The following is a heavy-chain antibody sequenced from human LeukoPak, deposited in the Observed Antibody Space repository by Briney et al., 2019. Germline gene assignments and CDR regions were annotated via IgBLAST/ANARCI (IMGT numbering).Heavy chain of an antibody. CDR3: ASHALHYFGSGSCYNPLDY. Sequence: GGSLRLSCAASGFTFSSYAMSWVRQAPGKGLEWVSGINGGGGSTYYADSVEGRFTVSRDNSKNTLYLHVNSLRVDDTAVYYCASHALHYFGSGSCYNPLDYWGQGTLVTVSS. CDR2: INGGGGST. CDR1: GFTFSSYA. V-gene: IGHV3-23*01. D-gene: IGHD3-10*01. J-gene: IGHJ4*02.